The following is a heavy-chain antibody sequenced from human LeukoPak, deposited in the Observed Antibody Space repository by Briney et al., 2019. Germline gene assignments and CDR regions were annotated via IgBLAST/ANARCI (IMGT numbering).Heavy chain of an antibody. CDR2: IYHRGST. D-gene: IGHD2-15*01. J-gene: IGHJ4*02. CDR1: GYSISSGYY. CDR3: ARGGTSYGSGKY. V-gene: IGHV4-38-2*02. Sequence: SETLSLTCTVSGYSISSGYYWGWIRQPPGKGLEWIGNIYHRGSTYYNPSLKSRVTISVDTSKNQFSLKMGSVTAADTAVYYCARGGTSYGSGKYWGQGALVTVSS.